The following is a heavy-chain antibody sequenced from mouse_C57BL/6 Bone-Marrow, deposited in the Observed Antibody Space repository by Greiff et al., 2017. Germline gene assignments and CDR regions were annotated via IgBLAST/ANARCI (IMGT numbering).Heavy chain of an antibody. CDR3: ARRYDYDWFAY. V-gene: IGHV5-17*01. CDR1: GFTFSDYG. J-gene: IGHJ3*01. D-gene: IGHD2-4*01. CDR2: ISSGSSTI. Sequence: DVHLVESGGGLVKPGGSLKLSCAASGFTFSDYGMHWVRQAPEKGLEWVAYISSGSSTIYYADTVKGRFTISRDNAKNTLFLQMASLRSEDTAMYYCARRYDYDWFAYWGQGTLVTVSA.